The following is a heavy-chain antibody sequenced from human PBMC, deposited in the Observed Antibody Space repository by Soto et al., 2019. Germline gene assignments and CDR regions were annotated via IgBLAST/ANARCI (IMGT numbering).Heavy chain of an antibody. CDR1: GGSISSSSYY. CDR3: ASPGRYCSGGSCAFDI. J-gene: IGHJ3*02. V-gene: IGHV4-39*01. Sequence: QLQLQESGPGLVKPSETLSLTCTVSGGSISSSSYYWGWIRQPPGKGLEWIGSIYYSGSTYYNPSLKIRVTLSVDTSKNQFSLKLSSVTAADTAVYYCASPGRYCSGGSCAFDIWGQGTMVTVSS. D-gene: IGHD2-15*01. CDR2: IYYSGST.